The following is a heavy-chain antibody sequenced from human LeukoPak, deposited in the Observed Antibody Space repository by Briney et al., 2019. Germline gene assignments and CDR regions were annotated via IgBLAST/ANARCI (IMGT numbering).Heavy chain of an antibody. CDR3: ARASRYSGSYYFDY. D-gene: IGHD1-26*01. CDR1: GYTFTSYG. J-gene: IGHJ4*02. V-gene: IGHV1-18*01. Sequence: ASVKVSCKASGYTFTSYGISWVRRAPGHGLDWMGWISAHNGNTNYAQKLQGRVTMTTDTSTSTAYMELRSLRSDDTAVYYCARASRYSGSYYFDYWGQGTLVTVSS. CDR2: ISAHNGNT.